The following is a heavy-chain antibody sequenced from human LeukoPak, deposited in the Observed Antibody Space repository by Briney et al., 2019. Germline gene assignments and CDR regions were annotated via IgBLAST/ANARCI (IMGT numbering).Heavy chain of an antibody. V-gene: IGHV1-18*01. CDR2: IHTYNGHT. J-gene: IGHJ4*02. Sequence: ASVKVSCKASGGTFSSYAISWVRQAPGQGLEWMGWIHTYNGHTNYAQKLQGRVTMTTDTSTSTAYMELRSLRSDDTAVYYCARDWVAAAALDYWGQGTLVTVSS. CDR3: ARDWVAAAALDY. D-gene: IGHD6-13*01. CDR1: GGTFSSYA.